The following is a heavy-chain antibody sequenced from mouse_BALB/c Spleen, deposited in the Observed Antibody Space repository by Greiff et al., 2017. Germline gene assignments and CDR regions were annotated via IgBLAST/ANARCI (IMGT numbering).Heavy chain of an antibody. V-gene: IGHV1-9*01. Sequence: QVQLQQSGAELMKPGASVKISCKATGYTFSSYWIEWVKQRPGHGLEWIGEILPGSGSTNYNEKFKSKATFTADTSSNTAYMQLSSLTSEDSAVYYCATYYRYEAYWGQGTLVTVSA. CDR3: ATYYRYEAY. J-gene: IGHJ3*01. CDR1: GYTFSSYW. D-gene: IGHD2-14*01. CDR2: ILPGSGST.